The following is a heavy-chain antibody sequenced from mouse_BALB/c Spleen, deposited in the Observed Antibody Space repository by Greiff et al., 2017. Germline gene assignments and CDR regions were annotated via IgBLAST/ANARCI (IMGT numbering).Heavy chain of an antibody. Sequence: QVQLKQSGAELARPGASVKMSCKASGYTFTSYTMHWVKQRPGQGLEWIGYINPSSGYTNYNQKFKDKATLTADKSSSTAYMQLSSLTSEDSAVYYCARGGLPPPWFAYWGQGTLVTVSA. D-gene: IGHD3-3*01. J-gene: IGHJ3*01. CDR1: GYTFTSYT. CDR3: ARGGLPPPWFAY. V-gene: IGHV1-4*01. CDR2: INPSSGYT.